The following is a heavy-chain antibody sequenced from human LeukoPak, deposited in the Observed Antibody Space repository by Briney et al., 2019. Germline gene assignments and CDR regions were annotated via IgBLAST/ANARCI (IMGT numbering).Heavy chain of an antibody. CDR1: GGSISSGDYS. V-gene: IGHV4-30-2*01. Sequence: SQTLSLTCAVSGGSISSGDYSWNWIRQPPGKGLEWIGYIYHTGHTFYNPSLKSRVTISVDTSKNQFSLKLGSVTAADTAVYYCARGGTVVNGFDYWGQGTLVTVSS. D-gene: IGHD4-23*01. J-gene: IGHJ4*02. CDR3: ARGGTVVNGFDY. CDR2: IYHTGHT.